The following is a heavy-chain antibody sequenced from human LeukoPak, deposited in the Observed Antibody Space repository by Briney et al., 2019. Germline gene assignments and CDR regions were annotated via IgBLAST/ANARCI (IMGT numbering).Heavy chain of an antibody. J-gene: IGHJ4*02. CDR3: ARSNKQWLVRGFDY. D-gene: IGHD6-19*01. V-gene: IGHV4-59*12. CDR1: GGSISSSY. Sequence: SETLSLTCTVSGGSISSSYWSWIRQPPGKGLEWIGYISDSGSTNYNPSLKSRVAISVDTSKNQFSLKLSSVTAADTAVYYCARSNKQWLVRGFDYWGQGTLVTVSS. CDR2: ISDSGST.